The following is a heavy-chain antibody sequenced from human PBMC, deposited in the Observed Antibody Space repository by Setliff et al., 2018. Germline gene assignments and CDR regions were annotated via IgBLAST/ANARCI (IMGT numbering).Heavy chain of an antibody. CDR1: GFTFSNFW. J-gene: IGHJ4*02. D-gene: IGHD3-3*01. Sequence: GGSLRLSCAASGFTFSNFWMSWLRQTPRKGLEWVASIREDGRDTNYADSVKGRFTTSRDNAKSTLYLQMNSLRVEDTAMYYCARSGNVYYDFWGKKGFDNWGQGTLVTVSS. V-gene: IGHV3-7*01. CDR3: ARSGNVYYDFWGKKGFDN. CDR2: IREDGRDT.